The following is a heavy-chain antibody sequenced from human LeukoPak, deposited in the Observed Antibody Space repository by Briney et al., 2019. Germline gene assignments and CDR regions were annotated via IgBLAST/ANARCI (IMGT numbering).Heavy chain of an antibody. J-gene: IGHJ4*02. CDR3: ARGVSSGSDY. CDR2: IYYSGST. CDR1: GGSISSYY. Sequence: SETLSLTCTVSGGSISSYYWSWIRQPPGKGLEWIGDIYYSGSTNYNPSLKSRVTISVDTSKNQFSLKLSSVTAADTAVYYCARGVSSGSDYWGQGTLVTVSS. V-gene: IGHV4-59*08. D-gene: IGHD3-10*01.